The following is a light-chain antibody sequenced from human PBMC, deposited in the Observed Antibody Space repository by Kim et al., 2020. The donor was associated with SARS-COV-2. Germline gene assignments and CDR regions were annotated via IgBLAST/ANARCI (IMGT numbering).Light chain of an antibody. V-gene: IGKV1-5*03. CDR1: QSISSC. Sequence: SASVGDRVTITCRASQSISSCLAWYQQKPGKAPKLLISMASSLESGVPSRFSGSGSGTEFTLTIISLQPDDFATYFCQQYNYYPYSFAQGTKLEI. CDR2: MAS. J-gene: IGKJ2*03. CDR3: QQYNYYPYS.